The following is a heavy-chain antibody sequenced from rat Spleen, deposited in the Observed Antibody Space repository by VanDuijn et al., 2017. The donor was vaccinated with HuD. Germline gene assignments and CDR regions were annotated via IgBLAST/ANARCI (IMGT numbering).Heavy chain of an antibody. D-gene: IGHD1-9*01. CDR1: GITFNNYW. V-gene: IGHV5-31*01. J-gene: IGHJ2*01. CDR2: ISYDGGLT. CDR3: ARRHYGYTDYFDY. Sequence: EVQLVESGGGRVQPGRSLKLSCVASGITFNNYWMTWIRQAPTKGLEWVATISYDGGLTYYRDSMKGRFTISRDNAKSTLSLQMDSLRSEDTATYYCARRHYGYTDYFDYWGQGVMVTVSS.